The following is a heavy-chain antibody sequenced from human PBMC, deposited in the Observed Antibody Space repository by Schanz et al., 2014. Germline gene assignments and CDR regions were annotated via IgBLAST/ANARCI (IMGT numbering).Heavy chain of an antibody. D-gene: IGHD7-27*01. Sequence: PGGSLRLSCAASGFTFSDYYMTWMRQAPGKGLEWISYISNSGTYTKYADSVKGRFVISRDNARSSLYLQMSSLRDGDTAVYYCARENLNWEAFDIWGQGTVVTVSS. V-gene: IGHV3-11*05. CDR3: ARENLNWEAFDI. CDR1: GFTFSDYY. CDR2: ISNSGTYT. J-gene: IGHJ3*02.